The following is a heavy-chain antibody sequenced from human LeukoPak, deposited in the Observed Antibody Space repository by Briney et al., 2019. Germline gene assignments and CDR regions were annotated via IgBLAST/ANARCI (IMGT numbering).Heavy chain of an antibody. CDR2: IRYDGSNK. D-gene: IGHD2-2*01. J-gene: IGHJ4*02. CDR3: AKDQLGYCSSTSCPIDY. Sequence: PGGSLRLSCAASGFTFSSYGMHWARQAPGKGLEWVAFIRYDGSNKYYADSVKGRFTISRDNSKNTLYLQMNSLRAEDTAVYYCAKDQLGYCSSTSCPIDYWGQGTLVTVSS. V-gene: IGHV3-30*02. CDR1: GFTFSSYG.